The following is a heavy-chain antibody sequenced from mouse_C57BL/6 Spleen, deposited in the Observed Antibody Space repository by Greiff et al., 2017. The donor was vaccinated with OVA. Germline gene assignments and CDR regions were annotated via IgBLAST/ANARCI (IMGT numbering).Heavy chain of an antibody. J-gene: IGHJ1*03. Sequence: EVQLQESGGGLVQPKGSLKLSCAASGFSFNTYAMNWVRQAPGKGLEWVARIRSKSNNYATYYADSVKDRFTISRDDSESMLYLQMNNLKTEDTAMYYCVRHYPLYYGSSYGYFDVWGTGTTVTVSS. CDR2: IRSKSNNYAT. CDR1: GFSFNTYA. CDR3: VRHYPLYYGSSYGYFDV. D-gene: IGHD1-1*01. V-gene: IGHV10-1*01.